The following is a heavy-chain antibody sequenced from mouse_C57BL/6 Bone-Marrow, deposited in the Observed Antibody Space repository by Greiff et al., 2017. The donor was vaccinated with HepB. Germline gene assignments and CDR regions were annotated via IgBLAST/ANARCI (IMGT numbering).Heavy chain of an antibody. D-gene: IGHD2-5*01. J-gene: IGHJ4*01. V-gene: IGHV1-76*01. CDR3: ARTGAYYSNLYAMDY. Sequence: VQLVESGAELVRPGASVKLSCKASGYTFTDYYINWVKQRPGQGLEWIARIYPGSGNTYYNEKFKGKATLTAEKSSSTAYMQLSSLTSEDSAVYFCARTGAYYSNLYAMDYWGQGTSVTVSS. CDR1: GYTFTDYY. CDR2: IYPGSGNT.